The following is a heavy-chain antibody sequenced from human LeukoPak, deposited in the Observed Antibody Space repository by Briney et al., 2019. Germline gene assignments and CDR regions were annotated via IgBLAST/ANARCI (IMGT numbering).Heavy chain of an antibody. D-gene: IGHD2-15*01. CDR1: GGSFSGYY. J-gene: IGHJ4*02. V-gene: IGHV4-34*01. Sequence: SETLSLTCAVYGGSFSGYYWSWIRQPPGKGLEWIGEINHSGSTNYNPSLKSRVTISVDTSKNQFSLKLSSVTAADTAVYYCARKAVVTANDYWGQGTLVTVSS. CDR3: ARKAVVTANDY. CDR2: INHSGST.